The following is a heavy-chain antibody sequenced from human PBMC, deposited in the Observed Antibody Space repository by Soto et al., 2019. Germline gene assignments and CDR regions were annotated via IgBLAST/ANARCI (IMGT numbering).Heavy chain of an antibody. D-gene: IGHD4-17*01. Sequence: QVQLVESGGGLVKPGGSLRLSCAASGFTFSDYYMSWIRQAPGKGLEWVSYISSSSSYTNYADSVKGRFTISRDNAKNSLYLQMNSLRAEDTAVYYCARSLDYGEYVFDYWGQGTLVTVSS. V-gene: IGHV3-11*06. J-gene: IGHJ4*02. CDR3: ARSLDYGEYVFDY. CDR2: ISSSSSYT. CDR1: GFTFSDYY.